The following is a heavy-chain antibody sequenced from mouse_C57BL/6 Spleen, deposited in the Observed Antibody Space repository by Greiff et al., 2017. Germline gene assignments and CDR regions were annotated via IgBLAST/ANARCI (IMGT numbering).Heavy chain of an antibody. V-gene: IGHV1-69*01. D-gene: IGHD1-1*01. CDR2: IDPSDSYT. CDR3: ARSYYGSSDKYFDV. CDR1: GYTFTSYW. Sequence: QVQLQQPGAELVMPGASVKLSCKASGYTFTSYWMHWVKQRPGQGLEWIGEIDPSDSYTNYNQKFKGKSTLTVDKSSSTAYMQLSSLTSEDSAVYYCARSYYGSSDKYFDVWGTGTTVTVSS. J-gene: IGHJ1*03.